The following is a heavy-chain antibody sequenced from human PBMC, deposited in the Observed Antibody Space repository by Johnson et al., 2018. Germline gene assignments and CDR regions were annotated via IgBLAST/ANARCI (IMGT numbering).Heavy chain of an antibody. CDR3: ARLGDCGGGNCNSFDI. D-gene: IGHD2-15*01. V-gene: IGHV3-7*01. J-gene: IGHJ3*02. CDR2: IKQDGSDK. Sequence: VQLVESGGGLVQPGGSLRLSCVASGFTLSTNWMSWVRQTPGKGLEWVANIKQDGSDKYYVDSLKGRFTISRDNAKMSLYLHMKSLRAEDTALYYCARLGDCGGGNCNSFDIWGQGTMVTVSS. CDR1: GFTLSTNW.